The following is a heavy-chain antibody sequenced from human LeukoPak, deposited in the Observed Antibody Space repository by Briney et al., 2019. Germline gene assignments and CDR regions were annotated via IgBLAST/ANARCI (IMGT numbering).Heavy chain of an antibody. CDR3: ARDPYGDYGFDY. V-gene: IGHV3-7*01. Sequence: PGGSLRLSCAGSGFTFSSSWMSWVRQAPGKGLEWVANIKQDGSEKYYVDSVKGRFTISRDNAKNSLYLQMNSLRAEDTAVYYCARDPYGDYGFDYWGQGTLVTVSS. D-gene: IGHD4-17*01. J-gene: IGHJ4*02. CDR2: IKQDGSEK. CDR1: GFTFSSSW.